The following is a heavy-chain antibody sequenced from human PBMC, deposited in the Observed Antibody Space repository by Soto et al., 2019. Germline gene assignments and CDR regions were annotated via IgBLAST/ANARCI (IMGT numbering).Heavy chain of an antibody. J-gene: IGHJ4*02. CDR1: SGSMNRYY. V-gene: IGHV4-59*01. Sequence: SETLSLTCSVSSGSMNRYYWNWIRQSPGEGLQWIGYIYYTGSTIYSPSLRSRVTISLDMSKNQFSLKLSSVTAADTAVYYCAREVGASPDYFDSWGQGTLVTVS. D-gene: IGHD1-26*01. CDR3: AREVGASPDYFDS. CDR2: IYYTGST.